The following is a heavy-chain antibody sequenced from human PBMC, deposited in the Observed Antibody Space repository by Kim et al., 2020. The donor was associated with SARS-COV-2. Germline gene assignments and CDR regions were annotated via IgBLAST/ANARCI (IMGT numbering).Heavy chain of an antibody. CDR3: ARWQLSTTTLFDY. CDR1: GYSFSNYA. V-gene: IGHV1-18*01. CDR2: ISLNNGNK. Sequence: ASVKISCKASGYSFSNYAFSWVRQAPGQGLEWMGWISLNNGNKKYAQKFQGRVSMTRDISTSTAYLELTSLRSDDTAVYYCARWQLSTTTLFDYWGPGTQVTVSS. J-gene: IGHJ4*02. D-gene: IGHD1-1*01.